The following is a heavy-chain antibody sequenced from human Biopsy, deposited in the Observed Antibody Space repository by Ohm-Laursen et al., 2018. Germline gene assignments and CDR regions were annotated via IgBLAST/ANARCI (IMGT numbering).Heavy chain of an antibody. CDR3: ARGPSGVATIG. D-gene: IGHD5-24*01. Sequence: SLRLSCSASGFTFSSHAMAWVRQAPGKGLEWVSGIRDSGDSAYYADSVKGRFTISRDNSRNTLYLQMNRLRAEDTAVYYCARGPSGVATIGRGQGTLVTVSS. CDR1: GFTFSSHA. CDR2: IRDSGDSA. J-gene: IGHJ4*02. V-gene: IGHV3-23*01.